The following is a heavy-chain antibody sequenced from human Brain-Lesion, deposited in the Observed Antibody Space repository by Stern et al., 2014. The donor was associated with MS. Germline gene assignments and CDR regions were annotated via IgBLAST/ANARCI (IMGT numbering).Heavy chain of an antibody. CDR3: ARDYGDLEFDL. D-gene: IGHD4-17*01. V-gene: IGHV4-61*02. CDR2: IYASGTT. CDR1: GGPISSHSYY. J-gene: IGHJ4*02. Sequence: QVQLQESGPGLVKPSQTLSLTCTVSGGPISSHSYYWSWIRQPAGKGLEWIGRIYASGTTNYNPSLKSRFSISVDTSKTQLSLRLSSVTASDTAVYYCARDYGDLEFDLWGQGTLVTVSS.